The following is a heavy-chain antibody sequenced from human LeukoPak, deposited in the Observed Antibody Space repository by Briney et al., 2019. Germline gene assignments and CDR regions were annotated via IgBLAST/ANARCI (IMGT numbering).Heavy chain of an antibody. V-gene: IGHV4-39*07. CDR3: ARGRVSSSTWYSTYYYYFYMDV. J-gene: IGHJ6*03. D-gene: IGHD1-1*01. CDR2: TYYSGST. Sequence: SETLSLTCTVSGGSISSSSYYWGWIRQPPGKGLEWIGSTYYSGSTYYNPSLKSRVTISVDTSKNQFSLRLTSVTAADTAVYFCARGRVSSSTWYSTYYYYFYMDVWGKGTTVTVSS. CDR1: GGSISSSSYY.